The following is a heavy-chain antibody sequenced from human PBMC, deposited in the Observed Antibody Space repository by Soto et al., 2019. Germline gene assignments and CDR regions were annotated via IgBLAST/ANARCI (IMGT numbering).Heavy chain of an antibody. J-gene: IGHJ4*02. D-gene: IGHD2-15*01. CDR3: ARDENGGNFDH. CDR1: GGSISTYY. Sequence: PSETLSLTCTFSGGSISTYYWSLIRQPPGKGLEWIGCVYYSGSTNYNPSLRSRVTISVDTSKNQFSLKLSSVTAADTAVYYCARDENGGNFDHWGQGTLVTVSS. CDR2: VYYSGST. V-gene: IGHV4-59*01.